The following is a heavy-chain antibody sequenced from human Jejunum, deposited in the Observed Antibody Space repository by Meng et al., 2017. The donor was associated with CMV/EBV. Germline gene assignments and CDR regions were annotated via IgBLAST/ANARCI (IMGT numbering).Heavy chain of an antibody. Sequence: GMCVDWVRQPPGRALEWLALINWDDDKYYSKSLKTRLTNSKDTTKNQVVLTMTNMDPVDTATYYCARTMGIAAPATYHYYYYGSDVWGQGTTVTVSS. CDR1: GMC. J-gene: IGHJ6*02. V-gene: IGHV2-70*20. CDR2: INWDDDK. CDR3: ARTMGIAAPATYHYYYYGSDV. D-gene: IGHD6-13*01.